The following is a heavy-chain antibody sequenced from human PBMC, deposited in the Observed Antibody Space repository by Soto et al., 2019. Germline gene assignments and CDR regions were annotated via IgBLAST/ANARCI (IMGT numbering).Heavy chain of an antibody. CDR1: GGSISSCGYS. Sequence: PSETLSLTCAVSGGSISSCGYSWSWIRHPPGKGLGWIGYIYHSRSTYYNPSLKGRVPISVDGSQNQFSLKVSFVPAAETVVYYCARGGAAGKGDYWGQGTLVNVPS. J-gene: IGHJ4*02. D-gene: IGHD6-13*01. V-gene: IGHV4-30-2*01. CDR3: ARGGAAGKGDY. CDR2: IYHSRST.